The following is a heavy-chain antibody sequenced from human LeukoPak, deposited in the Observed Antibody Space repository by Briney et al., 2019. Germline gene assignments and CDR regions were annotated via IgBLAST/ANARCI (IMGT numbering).Heavy chain of an antibody. J-gene: IGHJ4*02. V-gene: IGHV3-11*03. D-gene: IGHD6-13*01. CDR1: EFTFSDYY. CDR2: INSVSGYT. CDR3: ESVAADATVFDY. Sequence: PGGSRRLSCAASEFTFSDYYMSWIRQSPGKGLDRVSYINSVSGYTIYADSVRGRFTISRDNAEHSLYLQMNSLSAEDTAVYYCESVAADATVFDYWGQGTLVTVSS.